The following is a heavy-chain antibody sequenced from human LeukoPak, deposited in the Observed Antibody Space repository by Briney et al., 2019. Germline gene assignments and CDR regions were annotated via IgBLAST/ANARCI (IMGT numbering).Heavy chain of an antibody. J-gene: IGHJ3*02. V-gene: IGHV4-4*07. CDR1: GGSISSYH. Sequence: SETLSLTCTVSGGSISSYHWSWIRQPAGKGLEWIGRIYTSGSTNYNPSLKSRVTMSVDTSKNQLSLKLSSVTAADTAVYYCARVSKKWERTGGAFDIWGQGTMVTVSS. CDR2: IYTSGST. D-gene: IGHD1-26*01. CDR3: ARVSKKWERTGGAFDI.